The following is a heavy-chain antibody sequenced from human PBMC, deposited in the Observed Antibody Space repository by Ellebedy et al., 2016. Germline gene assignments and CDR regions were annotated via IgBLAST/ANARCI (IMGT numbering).Heavy chain of an antibody. CDR2: IYYSGST. D-gene: IGHD6-13*01. CDR1: GVSFSGYY. V-gene: IGHV4-59*01. J-gene: IGHJ4*02. CDR3: AREAGTKDY. Sequence: SETLSLTCAVYGVSFSGYYWSWIRQPPGKGLEWIGYIYYSGSTNYNPSLKSRVTISVDTSKNQLSLKLSSVTAADTAGYYCAREAGTKDYWGQGTLVTVSS.